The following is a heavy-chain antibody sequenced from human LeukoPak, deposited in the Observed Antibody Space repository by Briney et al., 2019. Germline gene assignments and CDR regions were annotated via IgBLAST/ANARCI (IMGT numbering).Heavy chain of an antibody. CDR2: IYYSGST. Sequence: PSETLSLTCTVSGGSISSSSYYWGWIRQPPGKGLEWIGSIYYSGSTYYNPSLKSRVTISVDRSKNQFSLKLSSVTAADTAVYYCAREAAYYYDSSGYYYGGFDYWGQGTLVTVSS. CDR1: GGSISSSSYY. CDR3: AREAAYYYDSSGYYYGGFDY. D-gene: IGHD3-22*01. V-gene: IGHV4-39*07. J-gene: IGHJ4*02.